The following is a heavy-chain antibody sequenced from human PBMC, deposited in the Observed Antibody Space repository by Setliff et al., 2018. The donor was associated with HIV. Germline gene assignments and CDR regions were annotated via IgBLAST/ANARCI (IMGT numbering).Heavy chain of an antibody. CDR1: GGSISSGSYY. J-gene: IGHJ6*02. CDR3: ARHDITLVRGLV. V-gene: IGHV4-61*09. D-gene: IGHD3-10*01. CDR2: IHTSGST. Sequence: PSETLSLTCTVSGGSISSGSYYWSWIRQPAGKGLEWIGHIHTSGSTNYNPSLKSRVTILVDTSKNQFSLKLSSVTAADTAVYYCARHDITLVRGLVWGQGTTVTVSS.